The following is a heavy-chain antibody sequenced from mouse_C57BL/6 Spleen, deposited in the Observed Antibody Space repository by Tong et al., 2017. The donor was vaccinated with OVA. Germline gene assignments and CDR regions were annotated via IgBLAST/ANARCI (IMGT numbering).Heavy chain of an antibody. Sequence: FTEYTMHWVKQSHGKSLEWIGGINPNNGGTSYNQKFKGKATFTVDTSYSTHYIQFNSRTSEDAAVYYCARGTGTFAYWGQVTLVTVSA. CDR2: INPNNGGT. CDR1: FTEYT. D-gene: IGHD4-1*01. V-gene: IGHV1S34*01. CDR3: ARGTGTFAY. J-gene: IGHJ3*01.